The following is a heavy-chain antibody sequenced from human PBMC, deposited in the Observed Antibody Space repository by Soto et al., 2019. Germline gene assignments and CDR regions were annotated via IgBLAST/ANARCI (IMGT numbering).Heavy chain of an antibody. Sequence: ASVKVSCKASGYSFTTYGMTWVRQAPGQGLEWMGWISTDKGNTKYAQNFQSRATLTTDTSASTAYMELRSLRSDDTAVYYCARDRDWNLDYWGQGTLVTVSS. CDR1: GYSFTTYG. J-gene: IGHJ4*02. V-gene: IGHV1-18*01. D-gene: IGHD2-21*02. CDR2: ISTDKGNT. CDR3: ARDRDWNLDY.